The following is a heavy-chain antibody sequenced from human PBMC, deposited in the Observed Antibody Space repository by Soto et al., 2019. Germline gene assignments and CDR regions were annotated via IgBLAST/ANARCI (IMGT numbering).Heavy chain of an antibody. D-gene: IGHD3-16*02. CDR2: ISYDGSNK. CDR1: GFTFSSYA. CDR3: ARDRYGGRRRPYYGMDV. V-gene: IGHV3-30-3*01. Sequence: PGGSLRLSCAASGFTFSSYAMHWVRQAPGKGLEWVAVISYDGSNKYYADSVKGRFTISRDNSKNTLYLQMNSLRAEDTAVYYCARDRYGGRRRPYYGMDVWGQGTTVTDSS. J-gene: IGHJ6*02.